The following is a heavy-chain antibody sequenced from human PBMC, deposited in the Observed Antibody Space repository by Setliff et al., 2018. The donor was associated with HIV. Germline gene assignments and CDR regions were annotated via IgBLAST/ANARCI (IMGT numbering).Heavy chain of an antibody. CDR1: GFTFSDYA. V-gene: IGHV3-23*01. J-gene: IGHJ4*02. D-gene: IGHD2-21*01. CDR3: VRDLARVIAH. CDR2: ISDSAGATT. Sequence: PGGSLRLSCAASGFTFSDYAMTWVRQPPGKGLEWVSAISDSAGATTYYADSVKGRFTISRDNGKNAVYLQMNSLTAEDTALYYGVRDLARVIAHWGQGTLVTVSS.